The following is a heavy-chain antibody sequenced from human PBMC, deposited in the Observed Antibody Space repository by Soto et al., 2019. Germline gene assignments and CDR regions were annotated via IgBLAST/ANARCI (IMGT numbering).Heavy chain of an antibody. Sequence: SETLSLTCTVSGGSISSGGYYLSWIRQHPGKGLEWIGYIYYSGSTYYNPSLKSRVTISVDTSKNQFSLKLSSVTAADTAVYYCARGFGEWIFGVDRDVFAIWSQGTLVTVSS. J-gene: IGHJ3*02. CDR2: IYYSGST. V-gene: IGHV4-31*03. CDR3: ARGFGEWIFGVDRDVFAI. CDR1: GGSISSGGYY. D-gene: IGHD3-3*01.